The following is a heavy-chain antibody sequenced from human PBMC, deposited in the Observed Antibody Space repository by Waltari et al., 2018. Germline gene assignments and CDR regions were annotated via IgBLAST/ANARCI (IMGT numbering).Heavy chain of an antibody. CDR1: GGSISSSSYY. CDR2: IYYSGST. CDR3: ARHVRYMTTVTRGVDNWFDP. Sequence: QLQLQESGPGLVKPSETLSLTCTVSGGSISSSSYYWGWIRQPPGKGLEWIGSIYYSGSTSYNPSLKSRVTISVDTSKNQFSLKLSSVTAADTAVYYCARHVRYMTTVTRGVDNWFDPWGQGTLVTVSS. V-gene: IGHV4-39*01. J-gene: IGHJ5*02. D-gene: IGHD4-4*01.